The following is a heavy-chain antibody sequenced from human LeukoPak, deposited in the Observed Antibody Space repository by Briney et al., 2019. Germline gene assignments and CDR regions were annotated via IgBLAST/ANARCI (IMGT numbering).Heavy chain of an antibody. V-gene: IGHV3-23*01. D-gene: IGHD2-21*02. CDR2: ISGSGGST. J-gene: IGHJ4*02. CDR1: GFTFSSYA. Sequence: PGGSLRLSCAASGFTFSSYAMSWVRQAPGKGLEWVSAISGSGGSTYYADSVKGRFTISRDNSKNTLCLQMNSLRAEDTAVYYCAKDEDEHIVVVTGFDYWGQGTLVTVSS. CDR3: AKDEDEHIVVVTGFDY.